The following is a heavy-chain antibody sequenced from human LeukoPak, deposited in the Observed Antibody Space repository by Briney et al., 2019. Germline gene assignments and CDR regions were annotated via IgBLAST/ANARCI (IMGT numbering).Heavy chain of an antibody. D-gene: IGHD2-2*01. CDR1: GYTFTSYD. V-gene: IGHV1-8*01. CDR2: MNTNSGNT. J-gene: IGHJ5*02. CDR3: AREYQLLGTVYNYFDP. Sequence: ASVKVSCKASGYTFTSYDINWVRQATGQGLEWMGWMNTNSGNTGYAQKFQGRGTMTRNTSISTDYMELTSLRSEDTAVYYCAREYQLLGTVYNYFDPGGQGTLVTVS.